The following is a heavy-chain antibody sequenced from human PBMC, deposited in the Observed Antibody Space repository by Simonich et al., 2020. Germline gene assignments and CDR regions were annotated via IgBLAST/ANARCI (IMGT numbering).Heavy chain of an antibody. CDR3: ARGRLTGDKGAFDI. CDR1: GYTFTGYY. J-gene: IGHJ3*02. D-gene: IGHD7-27*01. Sequence: QVQLVQSGAEVKKPGASVKVSCKASGYTFTGYYMHWVRQAPGQGLEWIGWINPNSGGQNYAQKFQGRVTMTRDTSISTAYMELSRLRSDDTAVYYCARGRLTGDKGAFDIWGQGTMVTVSS. CDR2: INPNSGGQ. V-gene: IGHV1-2*02.